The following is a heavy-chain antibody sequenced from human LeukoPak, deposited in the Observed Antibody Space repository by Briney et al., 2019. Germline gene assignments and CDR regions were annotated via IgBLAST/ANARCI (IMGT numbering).Heavy chain of an antibody. Sequence: PSETLSLTCTVSGGSISSYYWSWIRQSPEKGLEWIGCIYYNGSTNYNPSLKSRVTISVDTSKNQFSLKLSSVTAADTAVYYCATYPFRGDTHYFDYWGQGILVTVSS. D-gene: IGHD3-10*01. CDR1: GGSISSYY. CDR2: IYYNGST. J-gene: IGHJ4*02. V-gene: IGHV4-59*01. CDR3: ATYPFRGDTHYFDY.